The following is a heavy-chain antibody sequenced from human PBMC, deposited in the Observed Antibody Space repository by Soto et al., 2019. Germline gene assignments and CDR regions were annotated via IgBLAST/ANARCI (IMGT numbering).Heavy chain of an antibody. CDR3: AKDRPDFWSGYYDY. D-gene: IGHD3-3*01. Sequence: LSLTCAASGFTFSSYAMSWVRQAPGKGLEWVSAISGSGGSTYYADSVKGRFTISRDNSKNTLYLQMNSLRAEDTAVYYCAKDRPDFWSGYYDYWGQGTLVTVSS. CDR1: GFTFSSYA. V-gene: IGHV3-23*01. J-gene: IGHJ4*02. CDR2: ISGSGGST.